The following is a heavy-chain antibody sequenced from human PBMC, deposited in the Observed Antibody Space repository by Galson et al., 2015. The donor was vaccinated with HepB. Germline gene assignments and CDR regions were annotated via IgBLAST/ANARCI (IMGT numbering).Heavy chain of an antibody. Sequence: SLRLSCAASGFTFSGSAMHWVRQASGKGLEWVGRIRSKANSYATAYAASVKGRFTISRDDSKNTAYLQMNSLKTEDTAVYYCTRLGATSRDYWGQGTLVTVSS. CDR2: IRSKANSYAT. J-gene: IGHJ4*02. CDR1: GFTFSGSA. D-gene: IGHD1-26*01. V-gene: IGHV3-73*01. CDR3: TRLGATSRDY.